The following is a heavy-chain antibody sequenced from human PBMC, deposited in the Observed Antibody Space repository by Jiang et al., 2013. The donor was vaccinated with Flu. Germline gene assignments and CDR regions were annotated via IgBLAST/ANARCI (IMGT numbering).Heavy chain of an antibody. V-gene: IGHV1-69*01. CDR2: IVPLFGAA. D-gene: IGHD3-10*01. J-gene: IGHJ3*02. CDR3: ASEKGSGKRRTLLDPFDI. CDR1: GGSISTYA. Sequence: VQLVESGAEVKKPGSSVKVSCKASGGSISTYAVSWVRQAPGQGLEWMGGIVPLFGAANYAQRFQGRVRITADESTSTVYLDISSVTSEDTAVYYCASEKGSGKRRTLLDPFDIWGQGQWSPSLQ.